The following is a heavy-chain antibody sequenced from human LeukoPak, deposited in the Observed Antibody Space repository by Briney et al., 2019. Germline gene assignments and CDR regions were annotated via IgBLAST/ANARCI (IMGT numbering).Heavy chain of an antibody. CDR3: AKVGNLKRLDY. Sequence: GGSLRLSCAASGFTFSSYAMHWVRQAPGKGLEWVAVISYDGSNKYYADSVKGRFTISRDNSKNTLYLQMNSLRAEDTAVYYCAKVGNLKRLDYWGQGTLVTVSS. CDR2: ISYDGSNK. V-gene: IGHV3-30-3*01. CDR1: GFTFSSYA. J-gene: IGHJ4*02.